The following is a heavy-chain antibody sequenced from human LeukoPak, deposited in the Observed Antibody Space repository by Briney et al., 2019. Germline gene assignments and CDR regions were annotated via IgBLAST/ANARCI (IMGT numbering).Heavy chain of an antibody. V-gene: IGHV4-39*07. Sequence: PSETLSLTCSVSGASISSGSYYWSWIRQPPGKGLEWIGSIYHSGSTYYNPSLKSRVTISVDTSKNQFSLKLSSVTAADTAVYYCARVNVRMEQWLVPPYNWFDPWGQGTLVTVSS. CDR2: IYHSGST. CDR3: ARVNVRMEQWLVPPYNWFDP. CDR1: GASISSGSYY. D-gene: IGHD6-19*01. J-gene: IGHJ5*02.